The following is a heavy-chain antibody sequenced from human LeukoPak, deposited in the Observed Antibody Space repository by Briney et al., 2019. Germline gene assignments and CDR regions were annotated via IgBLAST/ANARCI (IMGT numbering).Heavy chain of an antibody. J-gene: IGHJ3*02. CDR1: GGSISSGGYY. Sequence: SETLSLTCTVSGGSISSGGYYWSWIRQHPGKGLEGIGYIYYSGSTYYNPSLKSRVTISVDTSKNQFSLKLSSVTAADTAVYYCARGAYDSSGYYGAFDIWGQGTMVTVSS. D-gene: IGHD3-22*01. CDR2: IYYSGST. V-gene: IGHV4-31*03. CDR3: ARGAYDSSGYYGAFDI.